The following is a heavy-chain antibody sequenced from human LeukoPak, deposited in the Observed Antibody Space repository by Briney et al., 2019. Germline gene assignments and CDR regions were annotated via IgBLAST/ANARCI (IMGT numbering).Heavy chain of an antibody. V-gene: IGHV3-23*01. Sequence: GGSLRLSCAASGCTFSWDAMSWVRQAPGKGLEWVGAISDSGGSKYYADSVKGRFTISRDNSKNTPYLQMNSPRADATAVYYCPKEAPSIVVVTAIQVYWGQGTLVTVSS. J-gene: IGHJ4*02. CDR3: PKEAPSIVVVTAIQVY. CDR2: ISDSGGSK. CDR1: GCTFSWDA. D-gene: IGHD2-21*02.